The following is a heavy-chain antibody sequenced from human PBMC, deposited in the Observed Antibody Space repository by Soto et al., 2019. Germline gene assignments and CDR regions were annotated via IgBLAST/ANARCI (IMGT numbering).Heavy chain of an antibody. CDR2: FDPEDGET. CDR1: GYTLTELS. D-gene: IGHD2-21*01. Sequence: ASVKVSCKVSGYTLTELSMHCVRQAPGKGLEWMGGFDPEDGETIYAQKFQGRVTMTEDTSTDTAYMELSSLRSEDTAVYYCATVPPYCGGECGPLRNQWGQGTLVTVSS. V-gene: IGHV1-24*01. J-gene: IGHJ4*02. CDR3: ATVPPYCGGECGPLRNQ.